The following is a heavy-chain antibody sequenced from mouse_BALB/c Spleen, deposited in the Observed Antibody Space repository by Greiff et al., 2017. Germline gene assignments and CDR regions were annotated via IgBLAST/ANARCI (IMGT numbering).Heavy chain of an antibody. V-gene: IGHV1-7*01. CDR1: GYTFTSYW. Sequence: VQLKQSGAELAKPGASVKMSCKASGYTFTSYWMHWVKQRPGQGLEWIGYINPSTGYTEYNQKFKDKATLTADKSSSTAYMQLSSLTSEDSAVYYCAYGNYLAWFAYWGQGTLVTVSA. D-gene: IGHD2-1*01. J-gene: IGHJ3*01. CDR3: AYGNYLAWFAY. CDR2: INPSTGYT.